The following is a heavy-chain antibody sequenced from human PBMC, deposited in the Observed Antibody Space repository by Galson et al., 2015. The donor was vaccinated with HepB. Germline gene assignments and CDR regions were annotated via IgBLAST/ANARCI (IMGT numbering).Heavy chain of an antibody. CDR2: ISYDGSNK. D-gene: IGHD5-18*01. CDR3: ARESRNTAMDAFDI. Sequence: LRLSCAASGFTFSSYAMHWVRQAPGKGLEWVAVISYDGSNKYYADSVKGRFTISRDNSKNTLYLQMNSLRAEDTAVYYCARESRNTAMDAFDIWGQGTMVTVSA. CDR1: GFTFSSYA. V-gene: IGHV3-30*04. J-gene: IGHJ3*02.